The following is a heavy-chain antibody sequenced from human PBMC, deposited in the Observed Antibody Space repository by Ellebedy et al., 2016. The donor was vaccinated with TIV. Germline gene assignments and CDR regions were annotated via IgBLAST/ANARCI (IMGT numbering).Heavy chain of an antibody. CDR1: GFTFSSYA. Sequence: GESLKISXAASGFTFSSYAMHWVRQAPGKGLEWVAVISYDGSNKYYADSVEGRFTISRDNSKNTLYLQMNSLRAEDTAVYYCARESGWLRTFDYWGQGTLVTVSS. D-gene: IGHD5-12*01. J-gene: IGHJ4*02. CDR2: ISYDGSNK. CDR3: ARESGWLRTFDY. V-gene: IGHV3-30-3*01.